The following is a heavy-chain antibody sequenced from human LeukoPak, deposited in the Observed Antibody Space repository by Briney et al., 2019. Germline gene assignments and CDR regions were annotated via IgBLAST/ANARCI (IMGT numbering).Heavy chain of an antibody. D-gene: IGHD4-17*01. CDR2: INHSGST. CDR3: ASTVTAHYYFDY. Sequence: PSETLSLTCAVYGGSFSGYYWSWIRQPPGKGLEWIGEINHSGSTNYNPSLKCRVTISVDTSKNQFSLKLISVTAADTAVYYCASTVTAHYYFDYWGQGTLVTVSS. V-gene: IGHV4-34*01. CDR1: GGSFSGYY. J-gene: IGHJ4*02.